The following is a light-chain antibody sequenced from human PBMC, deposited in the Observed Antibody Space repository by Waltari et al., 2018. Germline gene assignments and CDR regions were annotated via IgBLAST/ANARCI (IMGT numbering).Light chain of an antibody. J-gene: IGKJ2*01. CDR3: QQYDAYPYT. Sequence: DIQMTQSPSTLSASVGDRVTITCRASQSIGTWLAWYQQKPGKAPKVLIYKASSLESGVPSRFIGSGSGTEFTLTISSLRPDDLATYYCQQYDAYPYTFGQGTKLEIK. V-gene: IGKV1-5*03. CDR2: KAS. CDR1: QSIGTW.